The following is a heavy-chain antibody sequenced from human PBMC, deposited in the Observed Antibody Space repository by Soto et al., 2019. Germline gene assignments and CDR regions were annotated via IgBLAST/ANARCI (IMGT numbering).Heavy chain of an antibody. CDR2: MSWNSGSI. CDR1: EFTFDDYA. D-gene: IGHD2-15*01. J-gene: IGHJ6*02. Sequence: EVQLVESGGGLVQPGGSLRLSCAASEFTFDDYAMHWVRQAPGKGLQWVSGMSWNSGSIGYADSVKGRFTISRDNAKNSLYLQLNSLRAEDTAVYYCATGRRSDYYYGMDVWGQGTTVTVSS. CDR3: ATGRRSDYYYGMDV. V-gene: IGHV3-9*01.